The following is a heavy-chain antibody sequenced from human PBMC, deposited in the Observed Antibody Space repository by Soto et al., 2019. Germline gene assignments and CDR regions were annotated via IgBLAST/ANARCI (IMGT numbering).Heavy chain of an antibody. Sequence: SVKVSCKASGGTFSSYAISWVRQAPGQGLEWMGGIIPIFGTANYAQKFQGRVTITADKSTSTAYMELSSLRSEDTAVYYCARDLKLGRPKNYYYFGMDVWGQGTTVTVSS. CDR3: ARDLKLGRPKNYYYFGMDV. J-gene: IGHJ6*02. CDR1: GGTFSSYA. D-gene: IGHD6-13*01. CDR2: IIPIFGTA. V-gene: IGHV1-69*06.